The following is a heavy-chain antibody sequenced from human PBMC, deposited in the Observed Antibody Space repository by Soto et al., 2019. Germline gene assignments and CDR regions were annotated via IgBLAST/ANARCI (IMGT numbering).Heavy chain of an antibody. CDR1: GFTFGDYA. D-gene: IGHD1-26*01. CDR3: TRDNPIVKNYYYYYYMDV. CDR2: IRSKAYGGTT. V-gene: IGHV3-49*03. J-gene: IGHJ6*03. Sequence: GGSLRLSCTASGFTFGDYAMSWFRQAPGKGLEWVGFIRSKAYGGTTEYAASVKGRFTISRDDSKSIAYLQMNSLKTEDTAVYYCTRDNPIVKNYYYYYYMDVWGKGTTVTVSS.